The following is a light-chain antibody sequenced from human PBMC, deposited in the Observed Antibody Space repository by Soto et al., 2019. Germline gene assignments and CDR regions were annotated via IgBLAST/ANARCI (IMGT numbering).Light chain of an antibody. V-gene: IGLV1-47*01. CDR1: GSNIGSTY. CDR2: RNN. Sequence: QSVLTQPPSASATPGQRVTISCSGSGSNIGSTYVDWYQQLPGAAPKLLIYRNNQRPSGVPDRFSGSKSGTSASLAISGLRSEDEADYHCASWDDSLNHWVFGGGTKL. CDR3: ASWDDSLNHWV. J-gene: IGLJ3*02.